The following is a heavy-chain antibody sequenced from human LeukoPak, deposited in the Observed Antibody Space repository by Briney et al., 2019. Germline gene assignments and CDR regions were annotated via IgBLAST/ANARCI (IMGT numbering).Heavy chain of an antibody. D-gene: IGHD2-2*01. J-gene: IGHJ4*02. CDR3: ASVGVVVPAAIDY. Sequence: ASVKVSCKASGYTFTSYDINWVRQATGQGLEWMGWMNPNSGNTGYAQKFQGRVTITRNTSISTAYMELSSLRSEDTAVYYCASVGVVVPAAIDYWGQGTLVTVSS. CDR2: MNPNSGNT. CDR1: GYTFTSYD. V-gene: IGHV1-8*03.